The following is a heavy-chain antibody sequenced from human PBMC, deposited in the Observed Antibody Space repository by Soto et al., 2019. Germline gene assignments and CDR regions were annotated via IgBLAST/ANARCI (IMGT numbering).Heavy chain of an antibody. Sequence: EVQLLESGGGLVQPGGSLRLSCAASGFTFSSYAMSWVRQAPGKGLEWVSSISSSSSYIYYADSVKGRFTISRDNAKNSLYLQMNSLRAEDTAVYYCARGPGSGWFDYWGQGTLVTVSS. CDR2: ISSSSSYI. V-gene: IGHV3-21*01. J-gene: IGHJ4*02. CDR3: ARGPGSGWFDY. CDR1: GFTFSSYA. D-gene: IGHD6-19*01.